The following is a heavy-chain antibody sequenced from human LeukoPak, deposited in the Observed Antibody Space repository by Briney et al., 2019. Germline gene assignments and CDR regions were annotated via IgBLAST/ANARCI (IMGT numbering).Heavy chain of an antibody. Sequence: ASVKVSCKASGYTFTSYYMHWVRQAPGQGLEWMGTINPSGGSTSYAQKFQGRVTMTRDTSTSTVYMELSSLRSEDTAVYYCARDMMDRLAGGYWGQGTLVTVSS. V-gene: IGHV1-46*01. J-gene: IGHJ4*02. CDR1: GYTFTSYY. CDR2: INPSGGST. CDR3: ARDMMDRLAGGY. D-gene: IGHD3-16*01.